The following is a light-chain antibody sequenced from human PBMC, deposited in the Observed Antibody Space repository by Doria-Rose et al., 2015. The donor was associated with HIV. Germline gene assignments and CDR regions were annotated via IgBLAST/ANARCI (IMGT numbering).Light chain of an antibody. V-gene: IGKV3-20*01. Sequence: TQSPGTLSLSPGERATLSCRASQRFSSTYLAWYQQKPGQAPSLLIYDGSTRATGIPDRISASESGTDFTLTVDRLEPENFALYYCRQYGTSWTFGQGTKVEI. J-gene: IGKJ1*01. CDR1: QRFSSTY. CDR2: DGS. CDR3: RQYGTSWT.